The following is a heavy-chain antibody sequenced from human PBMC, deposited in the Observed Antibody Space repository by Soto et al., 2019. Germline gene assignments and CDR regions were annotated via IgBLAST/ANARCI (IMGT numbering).Heavy chain of an antibody. CDR1: GYTFTDYA. CDR2: INAGNGNT. D-gene: IGHD1-1*01. Sequence: ASVKVSCKASGYTFTDYAIHWVRQAPGQRLEWMGWINAGNGNTKYSQKFQGRVTITRDTSASTAYMELNSLRDEDTAVYYCASELAALNWFDPWGQGTLVTVSS. CDR3: ASELAALNWFDP. V-gene: IGHV1-3*01. J-gene: IGHJ5*02.